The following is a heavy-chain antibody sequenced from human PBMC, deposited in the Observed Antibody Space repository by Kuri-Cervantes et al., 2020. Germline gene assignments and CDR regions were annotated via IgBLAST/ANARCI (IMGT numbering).Heavy chain of an antibody. J-gene: IGHJ6*02. D-gene: IGHD6-13*01. CDR3: ARARLAAAGHYGMDV. V-gene: IGHV3-30*03. CDR2: ISYDGSNK. CDR1: GFTFSSYG. Sequence: LSLTCAASGFTFSSYGMHWVRQAPGKGLEWVAVISYDGSNKYYADSVKGRFTISRDNSKNTLYLQMNSLRAEDTAVYYCARARLAAAGHYGMDVWGQGTTVTVSS.